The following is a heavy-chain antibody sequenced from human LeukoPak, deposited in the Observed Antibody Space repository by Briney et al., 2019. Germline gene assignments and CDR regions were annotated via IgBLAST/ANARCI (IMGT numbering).Heavy chain of an antibody. CDR3: ARVPLGGQTAFDI. D-gene: IGHD2-15*01. Sequence: SVKVSCKASGGTFSSYAISWVRQAPGQGLEWMGGIIPIFGTANYAQRLQGRVTITADESTSTAYMELSSLRSEDTAVYYCARVPLGGQTAFDIWGQGTMVTVSS. V-gene: IGHV1-69*13. CDR2: IIPIFGTA. J-gene: IGHJ3*02. CDR1: GGTFSSYA.